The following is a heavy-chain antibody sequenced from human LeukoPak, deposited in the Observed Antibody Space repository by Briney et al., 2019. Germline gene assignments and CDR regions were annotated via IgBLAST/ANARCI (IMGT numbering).Heavy chain of an antibody. CDR1: GGTFSSYA. CDR3: ARSMGIPRAWIPNPY. D-gene: IGHD5-12*01. Sequence: ASVKVSCKASGGTFSSYAISWVRQAPGQGLEWMGGIIPIFGTANYAQKFQGRVTITADESTSTAYMELSSLRSEDTAVYYCARSMGIPRAWIPNPYGAQGPLVTVS. CDR2: IIPIFGTA. J-gene: IGHJ4*02. V-gene: IGHV1-69*13.